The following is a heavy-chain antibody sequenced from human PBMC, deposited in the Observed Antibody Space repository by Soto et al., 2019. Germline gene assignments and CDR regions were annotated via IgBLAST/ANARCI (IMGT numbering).Heavy chain of an antibody. V-gene: IGHV3-23*01. Sequence: EVYLLDSGGGLVQPGGSLRVSCVASRFTFDNYVMSWVRQAPGKGLEWVSSISDSGGSTYYADSVKGRFTISRDNSKNTLHLQMNSRRAEDTAVYYCTKGWLDYWGQGTRVTVSS. J-gene: IGHJ4*02. CDR1: RFTFDNYV. CDR3: TKGWLDY. D-gene: IGHD2-15*01. CDR2: ISDSGGST.